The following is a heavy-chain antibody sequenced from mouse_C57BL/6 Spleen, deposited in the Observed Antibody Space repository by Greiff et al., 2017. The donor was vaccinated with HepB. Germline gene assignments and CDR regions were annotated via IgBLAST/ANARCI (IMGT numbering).Heavy chain of an antibody. CDR3: ARVGYSNYSYYYAMDY. J-gene: IGHJ4*01. CDR2: INPSSGYT. Sequence: QVQLQQSGAELARPGASVKMSCKASGYTFTSYTMHWVKQRPGQGLEWIGYINPSSGYTNYNQKFKGKSTLTVDKSSSTAYMQLSSLTSEDSAVYYCARVGYSNYSYYYAMDYWGQGTSVTVSS. CDR1: GYTFTSYT. V-gene: IGHV1-4*01. D-gene: IGHD2-5*01.